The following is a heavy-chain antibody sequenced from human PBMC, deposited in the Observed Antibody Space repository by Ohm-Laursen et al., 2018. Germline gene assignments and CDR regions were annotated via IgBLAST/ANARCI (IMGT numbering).Heavy chain of an antibody. J-gene: IGHJ4*02. CDR3: AADSSGYYSDYFDY. V-gene: IGHV3-11*01. CDR1: GFTFSDYY. Sequence: SLRLSCAASGFTFSDYYMSWIRQAPGKGLEWVSYISSSGSTIYYADSVKGRFTISRDNAKNSLYLQMNSLRAEGKAVYYCAADSSGYYSDYFDYWGQGTLVTVSS. CDR2: ISSSGSTI. D-gene: IGHD3-22*01.